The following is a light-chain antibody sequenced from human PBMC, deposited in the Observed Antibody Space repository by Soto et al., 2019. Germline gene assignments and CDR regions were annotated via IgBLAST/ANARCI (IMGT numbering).Light chain of an antibody. CDR1: ESLIGW. CDR2: DAS. J-gene: IGKJ1*01. CDR3: QQYKSYPWT. Sequence: GDTVTISCRASESLIGWLAWYRQRPGSAPKLLIYDASSLEGGVPSRFTGDGSGTEFSLTIASLQPDDFGTYYCQQYKSYPWTFGQGTKVDLK. V-gene: IGKV1-5*01.